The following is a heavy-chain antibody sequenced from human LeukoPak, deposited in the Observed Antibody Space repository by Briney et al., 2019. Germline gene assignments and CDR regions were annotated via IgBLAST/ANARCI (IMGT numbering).Heavy chain of an antibody. CDR1: GGSISSSNW. V-gene: IGHV4-4*02. J-gene: IGHJ6*03. Sequence: SGTLSLTCAVSGGSISSSNWWSWVRQPPGKGLEWIGEIYHSGSTNYNPSLKSRVTISVDKSKNQFSLKLSSVTAADTAVYYCARELAVAGTYYYYMDVWGKGTTVTISS. D-gene: IGHD6-19*01. CDR3: ARELAVAGTYYYYMDV. CDR2: IYHSGST.